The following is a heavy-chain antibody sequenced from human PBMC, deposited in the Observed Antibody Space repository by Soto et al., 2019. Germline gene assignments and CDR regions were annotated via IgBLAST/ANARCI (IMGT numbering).Heavy chain of an antibody. V-gene: IGHV1-69*13. Sequence: SVKVSCKASGGTFSSYAISWVRQAPGQGLEWMGGIIPIFGTANYAQKFQGRVTITADESTSTAYMELSSLRSEDTAVYYCARRYCSSTSCRNWFDPWGQGTLVTVSS. D-gene: IGHD2-2*01. CDR1: GGTFSSYA. CDR3: ARRYCSSTSCRNWFDP. CDR2: IIPIFGTA. J-gene: IGHJ5*02.